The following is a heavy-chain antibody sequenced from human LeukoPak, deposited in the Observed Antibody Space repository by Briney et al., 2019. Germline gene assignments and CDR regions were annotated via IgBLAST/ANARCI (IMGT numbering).Heavy chain of an antibody. J-gene: IGHJ4*02. CDR3: ATSGLSRFGF. V-gene: IGHV3-23*01. Sequence: GGSLRLSCAASGFTFSSYAMTWVRQAPGKGLEWVSTISGSGGSTYYADSVKGRFTISRDNSKNTLYLQMNSLRAEDTAVYFCATSGLSRFGFWGQGTLVTVSS. D-gene: IGHD2/OR15-2a*01. CDR1: GFTFSSYA. CDR2: ISGSGGST.